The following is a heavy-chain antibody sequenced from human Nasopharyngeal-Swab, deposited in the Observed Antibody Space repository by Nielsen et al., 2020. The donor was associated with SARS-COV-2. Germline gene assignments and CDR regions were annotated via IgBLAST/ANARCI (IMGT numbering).Heavy chain of an antibody. CDR3: ARLPTALVGWKDY. Sequence: ASVKVSRQASGYTFTGYYMHWVRQAPGQGLEWMGWINPNSGGTNYAQKFQGRVTMTRDTSISTAYMELSRLRSDDTAVYYCARLPTALVGWKDYWGQGTLVTVSS. J-gene: IGHJ4*02. D-gene: IGHD5-18*01. CDR1: GYTFTGYY. CDR2: INPNSGGT. V-gene: IGHV1-2*02.